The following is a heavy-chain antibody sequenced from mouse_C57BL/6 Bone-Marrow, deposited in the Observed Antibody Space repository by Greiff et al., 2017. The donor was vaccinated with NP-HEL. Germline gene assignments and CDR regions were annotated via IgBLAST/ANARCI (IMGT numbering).Heavy chain of an antibody. D-gene: IGHD1-1*01. J-gene: IGHJ4*01. CDR3: ASRRFTTVVAPYYAMDY. V-gene: IGHV1-61*01. CDR1: GYTFTSYW. CDR2: IYPSDSET. Sequence: VQLQQSGAELVRPGSSVKLSCKASGYTFTSYWMDWVKQRPGQGLEWIGNIYPSDSETHYNQKFKDKATLTVDKSSSTAYMQLSSLTSEDSAVYYCASRRFTTVVAPYYAMDYWGQGTSVTVSS.